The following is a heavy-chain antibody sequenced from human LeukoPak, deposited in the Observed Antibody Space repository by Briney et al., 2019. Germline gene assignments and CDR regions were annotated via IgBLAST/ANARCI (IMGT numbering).Heavy chain of an antibody. J-gene: IGHJ4*02. CDR3: ARLGKQRGPFDY. V-gene: IGHV4-59*08. CDR1: GGSISSYY. D-gene: IGHD6-25*01. Sequence: SETLSLTCTVSGGSISSYYWSWIRQPPGKGLEWIGYIYYSGSTNYNPSLKSRVTISVDTSKNQFSLKLSSVTAADTAVYYCARLGKQRGPFDYWGQGTLVTVSS. CDR2: IYYSGST.